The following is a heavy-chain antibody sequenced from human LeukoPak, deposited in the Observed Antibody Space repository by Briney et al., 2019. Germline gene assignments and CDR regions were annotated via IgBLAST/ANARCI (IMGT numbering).Heavy chain of an antibody. D-gene: IGHD2-2*01. CDR2: TSAYNGNT. CDR3: ARVVGISEDY. Sequence: ASVKVSCKVSGYTFISYGISWVRQAPGQGLEWMGWTSAYNGNTTYAQKFQGRVTMTTDTSTSTAYMELRSLRSDDTAVYYCARVVGISEDYWGQGTLVTVSS. J-gene: IGHJ4*02. V-gene: IGHV1-18*01. CDR1: GYTFISYG.